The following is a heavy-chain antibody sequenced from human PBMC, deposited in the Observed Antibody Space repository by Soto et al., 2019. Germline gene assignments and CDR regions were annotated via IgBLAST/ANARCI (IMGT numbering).Heavy chain of an antibody. CDR1: GFTISSNY. CDR3: AKARSAAAGLFDY. J-gene: IGHJ4*02. CDR2: IYSGGST. V-gene: IGHV3-53*01. Sequence: EVQLVESGGGLIQPGGYLRLSCAASGFTISSNYMTWVRQAPGKGLEWVSAIYSGGSTYYADSVKGRFTISRDNSKNTLYLQMNSLRAEDTAVYYCAKARSAAAGLFDYWGQGTLVTVSS. D-gene: IGHD6-13*01.